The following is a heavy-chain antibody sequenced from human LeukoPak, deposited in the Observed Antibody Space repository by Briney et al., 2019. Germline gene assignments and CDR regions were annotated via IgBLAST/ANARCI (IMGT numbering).Heavy chain of an antibody. CDR3: AKDDGYYYESSGYYFGAFDI. D-gene: IGHD3-22*01. V-gene: IGHV3-30*18. Sequence: PGRSLRLSCAASGFTFSSYGMHWVRQAPGKGLEWVAIILYDGSKKFYADSVQGRFTVSRDNSKNTLYLQMNSLRVEDTAVYYCAKDDGYYYESSGYYFGAFDIWGQGTMVTVSS. CDR1: GFTFSSYG. J-gene: IGHJ3*02. CDR2: ILYDGSKK.